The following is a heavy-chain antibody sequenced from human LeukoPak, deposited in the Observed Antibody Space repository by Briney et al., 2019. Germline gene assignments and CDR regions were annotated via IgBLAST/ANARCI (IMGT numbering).Heavy chain of an antibody. CDR1: GVTLSNAC. D-gene: IGHD3-10*01. J-gene: IGHJ4*02. V-gene: IGHV3-23*01. Sequence: GGSLRLSCAASGVTLSNACMSWVRQAPGQGLEWVSGISGSVRETYYADSVKGRFSISRDNSKNTLSLQMNSLRVEDTAVYYFANLWVITFDSWRQGALVTVSS. CDR3: ANLWVITFDS. CDR2: ISGSVRET.